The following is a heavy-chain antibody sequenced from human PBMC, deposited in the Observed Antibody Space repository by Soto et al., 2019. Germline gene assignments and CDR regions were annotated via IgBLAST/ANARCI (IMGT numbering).Heavy chain of an antibody. CDR3: AKSRYYDSSGYYALDYYGMDV. D-gene: IGHD3-22*01. V-gene: IGHV3-30*18. Sequence: GGSLSLSCAASGFTFSSYGMHWVRQAPGKGLEWVAVISYDGSNKYYADSVKGRFTISRDNSKNTLYLQMNSLRAEDTAVYYCAKSRYYDSSGYYALDYYGMDVWGQGTTVTVSS. J-gene: IGHJ6*02. CDR1: GFTFSSYG. CDR2: ISYDGSNK.